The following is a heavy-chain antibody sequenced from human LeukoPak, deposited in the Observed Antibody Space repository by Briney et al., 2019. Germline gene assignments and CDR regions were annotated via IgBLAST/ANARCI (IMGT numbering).Heavy chain of an antibody. Sequence: PGGSLRLSCAASGFTFSSYSMSWVRQAPGKGLEWVSAISGGGGSTYYADSVKGRFTISRDNSKNTLYLQMNSLRAEDTAVYYCAKDARGVRLSDVWGQGTTVTVSS. CDR3: AKDARGVRLSDV. J-gene: IGHJ6*02. CDR2: ISGGGGST. CDR1: GFTFSSYS. D-gene: IGHD3-10*01. V-gene: IGHV3-23*01.